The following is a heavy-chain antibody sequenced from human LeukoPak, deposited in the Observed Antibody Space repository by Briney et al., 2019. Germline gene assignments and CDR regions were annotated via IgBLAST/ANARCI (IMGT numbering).Heavy chain of an antibody. V-gene: IGHV3-30-3*01. CDR2: TSYDGSNK. J-gene: IGHJ4*02. D-gene: IGHD6-13*01. CDR1: GFIFSNYV. Sequence: GGSLRLSCAASGFIFSNYVMHWVRQAPGKGLEWVAVTSYDGSNKYYADSVKGRFTISRDNSKNTLYLQMNSLRAEDTAVYYCAKDQQLVMGYWGQGTLVTVSS. CDR3: AKDQQLVMGY.